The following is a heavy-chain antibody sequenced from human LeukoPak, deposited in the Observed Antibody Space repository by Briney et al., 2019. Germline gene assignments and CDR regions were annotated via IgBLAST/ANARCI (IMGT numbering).Heavy chain of an antibody. CDR2: IYYSGST. V-gene: IGHV4-39*01. J-gene: IGHJ4*02. D-gene: IGHD6-19*01. Sequence: SETLSLTCTVSGGSISSSSYYWGWIRQPPGKGLEWIGSIYYSGSTYYNPSLKSRVTISVDTSKNQFSLKPSSVTAADTAVYYCARHYGYSSGWYGDEIDYWGQGTLVTVSS. CDR3: ARHYGYSSGWYGDEIDY. CDR1: GGSISSSSYY.